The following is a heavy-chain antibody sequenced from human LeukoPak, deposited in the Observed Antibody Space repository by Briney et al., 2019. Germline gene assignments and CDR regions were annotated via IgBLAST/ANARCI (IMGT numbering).Heavy chain of an antibody. CDR2: ISSAGKT. Sequence: SSETLSLTCTVSSGSLSNYYWTWIRQSPGKGLEWIASISSAGKTNSNPSLQSRVTISLDTSNHQLSLKMTSVISADTAVYYCARGHIAPQRQFIARRGLRTVSRFDPWGQGTLVLVS. D-gene: IGHD5-24*01. J-gene: IGHJ5*02. CDR3: ARGHIAPQRQFIARRGLRTVSRFDP. V-gene: IGHV4-59*01. CDR1: SGSLSNYY.